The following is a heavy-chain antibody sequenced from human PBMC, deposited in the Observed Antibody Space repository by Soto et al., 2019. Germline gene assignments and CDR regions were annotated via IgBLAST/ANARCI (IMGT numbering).Heavy chain of an antibody. V-gene: IGHV4-39*01. Sequence: SETLSLTCTVSGVSIGSSTNYWGWIRQPPGKGLEWIGTIYYSGTTYYNPSLKSRVTISVDTSTNQFSLRTEDMAIYYCARVSVRGQAAFDIWGQGTMVTVSS. CDR2: IYYSGTT. J-gene: IGHJ3*02. CDR1: GVSIGSSTNY. D-gene: IGHD3-22*01. CDR3: RGQAAFDI.